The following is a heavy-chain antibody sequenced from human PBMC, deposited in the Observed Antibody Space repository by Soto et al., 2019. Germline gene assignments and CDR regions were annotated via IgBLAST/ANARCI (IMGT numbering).Heavy chain of an antibody. V-gene: IGHV4-39*01. CDR2: IYYSGST. D-gene: IGHD6-19*01. CDR1: GGSISSSSYY. J-gene: IGHJ4*02. Sequence: SETLSLTCTVSGGSISSSSYYWGWIRQPPGKGLEWIGSIYYSGSTYYNPSLKSRVTISVDTSKNQFSLKLSSVTAADTAVYYCARFGSIAVTRFDYWGQGVLVT. CDR3: ARFGSIAVTRFDY.